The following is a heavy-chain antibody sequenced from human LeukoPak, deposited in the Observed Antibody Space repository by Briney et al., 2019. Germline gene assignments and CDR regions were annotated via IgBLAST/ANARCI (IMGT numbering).Heavy chain of an antibody. CDR3: ARAGSRYGSGSYY. Sequence: ASVKVSCKASGYTFTGYYMHWVRQAPGQGLEWMGWINPNSGGTNYAQKFQGRVTMTRDMFTSTVYMELSSLRSEDTAVYYCARAGSRYGSGSYYWGQGTLVTVSS. CDR1: GYTFTGYY. J-gene: IGHJ4*02. V-gene: IGHV1-2*02. D-gene: IGHD3-10*01. CDR2: INPNSGGT.